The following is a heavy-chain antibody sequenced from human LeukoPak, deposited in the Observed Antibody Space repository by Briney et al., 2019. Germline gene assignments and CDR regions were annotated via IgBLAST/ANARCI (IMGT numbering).Heavy chain of an antibody. D-gene: IGHD4-17*01. J-gene: IGHJ4*02. Sequence: PGGSLRLSCAASGFPFSSYAMSRVRQPPGKGLECVSTISDSFRITDDADSVKGRFTISRDNSKNTLYLQMNTLRAEDTAVYYCAKRHGDYFDYWGQGTLVTVSS. CDR3: AKRHGDYFDY. V-gene: IGHV3-23*01. CDR1: GFPFSSYA. CDR2: ISDSFRIT.